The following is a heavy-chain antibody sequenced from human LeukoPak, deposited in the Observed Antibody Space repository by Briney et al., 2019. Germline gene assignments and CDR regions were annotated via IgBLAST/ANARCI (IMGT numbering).Heavy chain of an antibody. CDR3: ARAGHNSNSGGYDF. Sequence: GASVKVSCKPSGYTFTDHYLHWVRQAPGQGLESLGWIDPDTGDTNYPQKFQGRVTMSRDTSSSTAYMELNRLRSDDTAVYYCARAGHNSNSGGYDFWGLGTLVTVSS. CDR2: IDPDTGDT. J-gene: IGHJ4*02. V-gene: IGHV1-2*02. D-gene: IGHD3-22*01. CDR1: GYTFTDHY.